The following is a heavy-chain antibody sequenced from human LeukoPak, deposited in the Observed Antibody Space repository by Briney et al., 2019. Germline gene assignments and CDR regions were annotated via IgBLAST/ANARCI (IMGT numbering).Heavy chain of an antibody. CDR1: GFTFSDYS. J-gene: IGHJ6*03. D-gene: IGHD3-3*01. CDR3: ARDASGYSHYYYMDV. CDR2: ISTVSTYT. Sequence: PGGSLRLSCAASGFTFSDYSINWVRQAPGKGLEWVSSISTVSTYTNYADSVRGRCSISRDNAKGLLYLQMSNLRDEDTGVYYCARDASGYSHYYYMDVWGKGTTVTVSS. V-gene: IGHV3-21*01.